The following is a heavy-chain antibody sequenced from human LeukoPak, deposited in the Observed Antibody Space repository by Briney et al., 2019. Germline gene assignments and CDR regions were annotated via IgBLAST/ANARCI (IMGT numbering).Heavy chain of an antibody. CDR3: ARELVSAAFDY. Sequence: GASVKVSCKASGYTFTSYYMHWVRQAPGQGLEWMGIINPSGGSTSYAQKFQGRVTMTRDSSTSTVYMELSSLRSEDTAVYYCARELVSAAFDYWGQGTLVTVSS. J-gene: IGHJ4*02. V-gene: IGHV1-46*01. CDR1: GYTFTSYY. CDR2: INPSGGST. D-gene: IGHD6-13*01.